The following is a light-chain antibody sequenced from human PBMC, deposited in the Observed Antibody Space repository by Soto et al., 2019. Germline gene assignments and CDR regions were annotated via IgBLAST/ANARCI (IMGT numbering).Light chain of an antibody. J-gene: IGLJ3*02. CDR1: SSGVGFNNR. CDR2: EVT. Sequence: QSVLTQPPSVSGSPGQSVTISCTGTSSGVGFNNRVSWYQQPPGTAPKLMVSEVTHRPSGVPDRFSGSKSGNTASLTISGLQAEDEADYYCSLYTSSSTWVFGGGTKVTVL. V-gene: IGLV2-18*01. CDR3: SLYTSSSTWV.